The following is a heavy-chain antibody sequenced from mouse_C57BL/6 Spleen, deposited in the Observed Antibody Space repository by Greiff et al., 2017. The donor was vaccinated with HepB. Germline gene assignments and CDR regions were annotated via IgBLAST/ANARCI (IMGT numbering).Heavy chain of an antibody. CDR3: ARHEDQLGPFAY. Sequence: VQGVESGAELVKPGASVKLSCKASGYTFTEYTIHWVKQRSGQGLEWIGWFYPGSGSIKYNEKFKDKATLTADKSSSTVYMELSRLTSEDSAVYFCARHEDQLGPFAYWGQGTLVTVSA. V-gene: IGHV1-62-2*01. J-gene: IGHJ3*01. D-gene: IGHD4-1*02. CDR1: GYTFTEYT. CDR2: FYPGSGSI.